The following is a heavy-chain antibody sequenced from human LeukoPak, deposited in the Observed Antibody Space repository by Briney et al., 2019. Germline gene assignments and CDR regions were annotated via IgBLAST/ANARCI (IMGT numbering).Heavy chain of an antibody. Sequence: GGSLRLSCAASGLTFSSHWMHWVRQAPGKGLEWVSAITNSGVNTYYADSVKGRFTISRDNSKDTLYLQMYSLRAEDTALYYCAKAAPRDFDLWGRGTLVTVSS. CDR2: ITNSGVNT. CDR3: AKAAPRDFDL. D-gene: IGHD3-10*01. V-gene: IGHV3-23*01. CDR1: GLTFSSHW. J-gene: IGHJ2*01.